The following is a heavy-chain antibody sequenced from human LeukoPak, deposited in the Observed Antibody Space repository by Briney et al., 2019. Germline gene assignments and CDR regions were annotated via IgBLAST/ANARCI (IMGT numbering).Heavy chain of an antibody. J-gene: IGHJ3*02. CDR2: IYYGGST. Sequence: PAGSLTLSCAASGGTVSSNYRSWVRQPPGKGLEWVSVIYYGGSTYYADSVKGRFTISRDNSKNTLYLQMNSLRAEDTAVYYCASASRGSTDFWSGYSPDAFDIWGQGTMVTVSS. CDR1: GGTVSSNY. V-gene: IGHV3-66*01. CDR3: ASASRGSTDFWSGYSPDAFDI. D-gene: IGHD3-3*01.